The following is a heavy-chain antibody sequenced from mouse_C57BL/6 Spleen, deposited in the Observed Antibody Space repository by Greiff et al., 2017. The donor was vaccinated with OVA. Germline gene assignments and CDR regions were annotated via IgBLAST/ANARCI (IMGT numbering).Heavy chain of an antibody. Sequence: EVKLMESGPGLVKPSQSLSLTCSVTGYSITSGYYWNWIRQFPGNKLEWMGYISYDGSNNYNPSLKNRISITRDTSKNQFFLKLNSVTTEDTATYYCARKGPDWYFDVWGTGTTVTVSS. CDR3: ARKGPDWYFDV. V-gene: IGHV3-6*01. CDR2: ISYDGSN. J-gene: IGHJ1*03. CDR1: GYSITSGYY.